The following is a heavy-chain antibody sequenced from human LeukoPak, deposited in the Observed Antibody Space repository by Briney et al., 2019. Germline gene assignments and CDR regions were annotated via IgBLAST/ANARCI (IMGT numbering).Heavy chain of an antibody. CDR3: ASGERGYSYGPLDY. CDR2: IFYAGST. D-gene: IGHD5-18*01. CDR1: GGSIRSYY. V-gene: IGHV4-59*08. Sequence: KTSETLSLTCTVSGGSIRSYYWSWIRQPPGKGLEWIGYIFYAGSTTYNPSLKSRVTIPIDTSKNQFSLKLNSVTAADTAVYYCASGERGYSYGPLDYWGQGTLVTVSS. J-gene: IGHJ4*02.